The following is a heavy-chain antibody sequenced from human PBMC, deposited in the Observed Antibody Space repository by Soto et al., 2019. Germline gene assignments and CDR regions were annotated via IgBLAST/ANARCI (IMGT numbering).Heavy chain of an antibody. Sequence: GASVKVSCKASGYTFTSYDINWVRQATGQGLEWMGWMNPNSGNTGCAQKFQGRVTMTRNTSISTAYMELSSLRSEDTAVYYCARGRVLERQGDYWGQGTLVTVSS. D-gene: IGHD1-1*01. CDR3: ARGRVLERQGDY. J-gene: IGHJ4*02. CDR1: GYTFTSYD. V-gene: IGHV1-8*01. CDR2: MNPNSGNT.